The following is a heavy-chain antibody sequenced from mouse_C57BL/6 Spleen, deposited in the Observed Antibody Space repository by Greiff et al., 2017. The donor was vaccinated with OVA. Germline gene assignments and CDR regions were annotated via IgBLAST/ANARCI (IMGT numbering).Heavy chain of an antibody. V-gene: IGHV2-2*01. CDR1: GFSLTSYG. J-gene: IGHJ2*01. CDR2: IWSGGST. Sequence: VQVVESGPGLVQPSQSLSITCTVSGFSLTSYGVHWVRQSPGKGLEWLGVIWSGGSTDYNAAFISRLSISKDNSKSQVFFKMNSLQADDTAIYYCARGAAQVPYYFDYWGQGTTLTVSS. CDR3: ARGAAQVPYYFDY. D-gene: IGHD3-2*02.